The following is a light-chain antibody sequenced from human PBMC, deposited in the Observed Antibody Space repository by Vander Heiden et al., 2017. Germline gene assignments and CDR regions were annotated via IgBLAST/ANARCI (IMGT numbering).Light chain of an antibody. J-gene: IGLJ1*01. CDR2: GNS. CDR1: SSNIGAGYD. CDR3: QSYDSSLSGYV. Sequence: QSVPTQPPPLSGPPGQTVTISCTGSSSNIGAGYDVHWYQQLPGTAPKLLIYGNSNRPSGVPDRFSGSKSGTSASLAITGLQAEDEADYYCQSYDSSLSGYVFGTGTKVTVL. V-gene: IGLV1-40*01.